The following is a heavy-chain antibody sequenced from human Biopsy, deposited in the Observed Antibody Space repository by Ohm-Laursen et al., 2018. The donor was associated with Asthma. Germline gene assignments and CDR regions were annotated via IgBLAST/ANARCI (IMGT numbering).Heavy chain of an antibody. V-gene: IGHV1-18*01. CDR2: ISVYNGNT. Sequence: SVKVSCKTSGYTFSSAGITWVRQAPGQGLEWMGWISVYNGNTKVAQKLQDRVTMITDTSTSTAYMELRSLRSDDTAVYFCARAVDYSHYYGIDVWGQGTTVTVS. CDR1: GYTFSSAG. D-gene: IGHD3-10*01. CDR3: ARAVDYSHYYGIDV. J-gene: IGHJ6*02.